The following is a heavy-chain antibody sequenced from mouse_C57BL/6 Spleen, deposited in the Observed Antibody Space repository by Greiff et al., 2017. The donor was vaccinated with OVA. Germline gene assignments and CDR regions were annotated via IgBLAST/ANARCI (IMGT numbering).Heavy chain of an antibody. D-gene: IGHD2-1*01. CDR3: ARSDLLPYYFDY. CDR2: IYPRSGNT. Sequence: VQLQQSGAELARPGASVKLSCKASGYTFTSYGISWVKQRTGQGLEWIGEIYPRSGNTYYNEKFKGKATLTADKSSSTAYMELRSLTSEDSAVYFCARSDLLPYYFDYWGQGTTLTVSS. CDR1: GYTFTSYG. V-gene: IGHV1-81*01. J-gene: IGHJ2*01.